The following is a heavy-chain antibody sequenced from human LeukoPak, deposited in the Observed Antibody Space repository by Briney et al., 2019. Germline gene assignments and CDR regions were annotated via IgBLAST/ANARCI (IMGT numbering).Heavy chain of an antibody. Sequence: SETLSLTCAVSGGSISSSSYYWGWIHQPPGKGLEWIGYIYYSGSTNYNPSLKSRVTISVDTSKNQFSLKLSSVTAADTAVYYCARTRWLPPTTVRYYFDYWGQGTLVTVSS. CDR2: IYYSGST. J-gene: IGHJ4*02. CDR1: GGSISSSSYY. CDR3: ARTRWLPPTTVRYYFDY. V-gene: IGHV4-61*05. D-gene: IGHD3-22*01.